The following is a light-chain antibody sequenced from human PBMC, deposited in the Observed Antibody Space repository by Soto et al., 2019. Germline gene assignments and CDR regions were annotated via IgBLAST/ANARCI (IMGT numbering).Light chain of an antibody. Sequence: EIVIKQSPATLAVSTGESANLSCRASQSVSSSKLAWYQQNPGQAPRLLMYGASNRATGIPARFSGSGSGTEFTLTISSLQSEDFAVYYCQQYDYWPRTFGQGTKVDIK. CDR1: QSVSSS. V-gene: IGKV3-15*01. CDR2: GAS. J-gene: IGKJ1*01. CDR3: QQYDYWPRT.